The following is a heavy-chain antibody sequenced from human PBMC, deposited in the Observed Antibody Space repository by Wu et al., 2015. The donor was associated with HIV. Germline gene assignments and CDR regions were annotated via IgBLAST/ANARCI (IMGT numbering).Heavy chain of an antibody. V-gene: IGHV1-18*01. CDR2: MNPSNGHI. CDR1: YILTSNP. D-gene: IGHD3-22*01. J-gene: IGHJ5*01. CDR3: ARVNNLTLKIYYTYFDL. Sequence: QAQLVQSGPEAKRPGASVKVSCKASYILTSNPIGWVRQAPGQRLEWMGWMNPSNGHIQPAQKFQDRINMSTNKTPQTHSLXGIEEPDFLTTRPIYFCARVNNLTLKIYYTYFDLWGQGTLVTV.